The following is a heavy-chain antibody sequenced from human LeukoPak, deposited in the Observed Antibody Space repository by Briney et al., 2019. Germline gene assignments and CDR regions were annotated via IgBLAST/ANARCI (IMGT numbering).Heavy chain of an antibody. D-gene: IGHD3-22*01. CDR1: GGSFSGYY. V-gene: IGHV4-34*01. J-gene: IGHJ4*02. CDR3: ARGLIYYYDSSGYTEKAHSFDY. CDR2: INHSGST. Sequence: SETLSLTCAVYGGSFSGYYWSWIRQPPGKGLEWIGEINHSGSTNYNPSLKSRVTISVDTSKNQFSLKLSSVTAAGTAVYYCARGLIYYYDSSGYTEKAHSFDYWGQGTLVTVSS.